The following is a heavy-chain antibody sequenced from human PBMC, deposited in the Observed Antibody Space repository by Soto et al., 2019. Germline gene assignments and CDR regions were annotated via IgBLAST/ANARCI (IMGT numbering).Heavy chain of an antibody. J-gene: IGHJ6*02. CDR1: GGTFNTYT. CDR3: ASLNNGSSGDGRIDV. Sequence: QVQLVQSGAEVKKPGSSVKVSCKASGGTFNTYTISWVRQVPGQGLEWMGGIMPLYAKPTYAQPFLGRLTIAADEHTSTVYIELSSLRSEATALNYCASLNNGSSGDGRIDVWGRGTAVSVSS. D-gene: IGHD1-26*01. CDR2: IMPLYAKP. V-gene: IGHV1-69*01.